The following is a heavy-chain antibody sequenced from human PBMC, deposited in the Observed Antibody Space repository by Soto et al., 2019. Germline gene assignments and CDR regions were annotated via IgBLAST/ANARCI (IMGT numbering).Heavy chain of an antibody. CDR2: ISSDESNE. D-gene: IGHD3-16*01. CDR3: ARGLIKLAGGAFDI. Sequence: GGTLRLSCAASGFTFSSSVVHWVRQAPGKWLEWVAVISSDESNEDYADSVKGRFSVSRDNSKNTLYLQMSSLRADDTAVYYCARGLIKLAGGAFDIWGQGTMVTVSS. J-gene: IGHJ3*02. CDR1: GFTFSSSV. V-gene: IGHV3-33*01.